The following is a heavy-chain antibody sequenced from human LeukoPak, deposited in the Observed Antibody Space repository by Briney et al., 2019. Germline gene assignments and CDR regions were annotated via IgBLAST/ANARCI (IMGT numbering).Heavy chain of an antibody. D-gene: IGHD3-10*01. Sequence: GGSLRLSCAASGFTFSSHWMSWVRQGPGKGLEWVANIKQDGSEKYYVDSVKGRFTISRDNAKNSLYLLMNSLRAEDTAVYYCARSNREFPPGTGDLWGQGTLVTVSS. J-gene: IGHJ5*02. CDR2: IKQDGSEK. V-gene: IGHV3-7*03. CDR1: GFTFSSHW. CDR3: ARSNREFPPGTGDL.